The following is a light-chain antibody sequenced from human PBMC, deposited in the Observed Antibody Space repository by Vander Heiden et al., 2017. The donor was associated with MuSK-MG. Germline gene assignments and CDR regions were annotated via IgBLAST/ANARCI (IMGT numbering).Light chain of an antibody. CDR1: QSVLHSSNNKNY. J-gene: IGKJ3*01. V-gene: IGKV4-1*01. Sequence: DLLMTQFPDSLAGSLGERATINCKSSQSVLHSSNNKNYLAWYQQKPGQPPKLLIYWASTRESGVPDRFSGSGSGTDFTLTISSLQAEDVAVYYCQQDYSTPFTFGHGTKLDIK. CDR2: WAS. CDR3: QQDYSTPFT.